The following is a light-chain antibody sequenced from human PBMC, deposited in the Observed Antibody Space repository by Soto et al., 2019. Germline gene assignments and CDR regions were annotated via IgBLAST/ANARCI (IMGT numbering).Light chain of an antibody. CDR1: RSDVGSYKL. CDR2: EGT. CDR3: CSYADSTAVVL. J-gene: IGLJ2*01. V-gene: IGLV2-23*03. Sequence: QSALTQPASVSGSPGQSITISCTGTRSDVGSYKLVSWYQQHPGKAPKLMIYEGTKRPSGVSDRFSGSKSGNTASLTISGLQAEDEADYYCCSYADSTAVVLFGGGTKLTVL.